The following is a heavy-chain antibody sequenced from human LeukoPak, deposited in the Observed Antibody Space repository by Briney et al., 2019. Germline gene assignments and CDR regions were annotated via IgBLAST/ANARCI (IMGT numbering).Heavy chain of an antibody. D-gene: IGHD3-22*01. V-gene: IGHV4-34*01. CDR2: INHSGST. CDR3: ARGQRITMTD. Sequence: SETLSLTCAVYGGSFSAYYWSWIRQPPGKGLEWIGEINHSGSTNYDPSLKSRVAISVDTSRNQFSLRLSSVTAADTAVYYCARGQRITMTDWGQGTLVTVSS. CDR1: GGSFSAYY. J-gene: IGHJ4*02.